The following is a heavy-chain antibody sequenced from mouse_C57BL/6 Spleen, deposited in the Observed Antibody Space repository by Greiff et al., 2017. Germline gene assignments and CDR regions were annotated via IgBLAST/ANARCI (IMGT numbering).Heavy chain of an antibody. D-gene: IGHD3-3*01. Sequence: QVQLQQSGAELARPGASVKLSCKASGYTFTSYGISWVKQRTGQGLEWIGEIYPRSGNTYYNEKFTGTATLTADKSSSTAYMELRSLTSKDTAVYFCANSEGSIFDYWGQGTTLTVSS. J-gene: IGHJ2*01. V-gene: IGHV1-81*01. CDR1: GYTFTSYG. CDR2: IYPRSGNT. CDR3: ANSEGSIFDY.